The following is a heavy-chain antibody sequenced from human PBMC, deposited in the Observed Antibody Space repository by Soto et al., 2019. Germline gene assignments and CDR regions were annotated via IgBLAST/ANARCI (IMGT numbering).Heavy chain of an antibody. CDR1: GYSFANYW. V-gene: IGHV5-51*01. CDR2: IYSGDSDT. J-gene: IGHJ6*02. CDR3: ATDGAAGAAMGV. Sequence: GESLKISCKGSGYSFANYWIGWVRQMPGKGLEWMGMIYSGDSDTRYSPSFQGRLTISRDNAKKSLYLQLNSLTADDTAVYYCATDGAAGAAMGVWGQGTTVTVSS. D-gene: IGHD6-13*01.